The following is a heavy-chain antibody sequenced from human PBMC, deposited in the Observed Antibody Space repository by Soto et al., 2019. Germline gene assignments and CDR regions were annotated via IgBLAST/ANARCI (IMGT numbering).Heavy chain of an antibody. CDR1: GFTFSSYG. J-gene: IGHJ3*01. Sequence: GGSLSLSCAASGFTFSSYGMHWVRQAPGKGLEWVAVIWYDASNKYYLDSVKGRFTISRDNSKNTLYLQMNSLRAEDTAVYYCARDQTTCSSSDCYYNAFDVWGQGTMVTVSS. D-gene: IGHD2-2*01. CDR3: ARDQTTCSSSDCYYNAFDV. V-gene: IGHV3-33*01. CDR2: IWYDASNK.